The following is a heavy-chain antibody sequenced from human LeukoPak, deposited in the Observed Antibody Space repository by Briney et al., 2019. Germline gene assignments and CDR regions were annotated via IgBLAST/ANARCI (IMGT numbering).Heavy chain of an antibody. Sequence: ASVKVSCKASGYTFTSYYIHWVRQAPGQGLEWMGIINPSGGSTTYAQKSQGRVTITADKSTSTAYMELSSLRSEDTAVYYCARADYDILGGRQGYYYGMDVWGQGTTVTVSS. CDR3: ARADYDILGGRQGYYYGMDV. CDR1: GYTFTSYY. D-gene: IGHD3-9*01. J-gene: IGHJ6*02. V-gene: IGHV1-46*01. CDR2: INPSGGST.